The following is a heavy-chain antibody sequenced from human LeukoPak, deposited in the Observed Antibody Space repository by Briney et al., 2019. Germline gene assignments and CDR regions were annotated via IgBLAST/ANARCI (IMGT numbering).Heavy chain of an antibody. V-gene: IGHV3-30*04. CDR3: AREGFSTGYYYYYYMDV. J-gene: IGHJ6*03. CDR2: ISYDGSNK. Sequence: PGRSLRLSCAASGFTFSSFAMHWVRQAPGKGLEWEAVISYDGSNKYYSDSAKGRFTISRDNSKNTLYLQMNSLRAEDTAVYYCAREGFSTGYYYYYYMDVWGKGTTVTVSS. D-gene: IGHD6-13*01. CDR1: GFTFSSFA.